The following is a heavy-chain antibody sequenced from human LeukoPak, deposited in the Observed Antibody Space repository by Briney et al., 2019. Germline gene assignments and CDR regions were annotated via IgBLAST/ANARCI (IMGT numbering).Heavy chain of an antibody. Sequence: PGGSLRLSCAASGFSFSSYYVNWVRRAPGKGLEWVSCISSSSTYIYYADSVRGRFAISRDNAKNSLYLQMNSLRAEDTAVYYCVRENHGSFDYWGQGSLVTVSS. CDR1: GFSFSSYY. V-gene: IGHV3-21*01. CDR2: ISSSSTYI. D-gene: IGHD1-14*01. CDR3: VRENHGSFDY. J-gene: IGHJ4*02.